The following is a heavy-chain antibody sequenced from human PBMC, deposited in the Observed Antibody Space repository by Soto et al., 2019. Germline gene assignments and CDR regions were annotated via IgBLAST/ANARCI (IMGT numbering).Heavy chain of an antibody. CDR2: IYASGST. Sequence: PSETLSLTCTFSCDSIISYYWSWIRQPAGKGLEWIGRIYASGSTDSNPSLKSRLSMSVETSKKQFSLKLSSVTAADTAVYYCAREKRAYCSGASCYYLDYWGQGTLVTVSS. D-gene: IGHD2-15*01. J-gene: IGHJ4*02. CDR1: CDSIISYY. CDR3: AREKRAYCSGASCYYLDY. V-gene: IGHV4-4*07.